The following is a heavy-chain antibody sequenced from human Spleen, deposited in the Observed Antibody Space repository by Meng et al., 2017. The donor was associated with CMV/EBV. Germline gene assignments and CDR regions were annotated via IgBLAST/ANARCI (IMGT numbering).Heavy chain of an antibody. CDR2: IKPDGSET. V-gene: IGHV3-7*03. Sequence: GGSLRLSCAASGFTFSTYWMSWVRQAPGKGLEWVTNIKPDGSETYYVDSVKGRFTISRDNAKNSLYLQMNSLRAEDTALYYCAKGYDSGSMYYFDYWGQGTLVTVSS. J-gene: IGHJ4*02. CDR1: GFTFSTYW. D-gene: IGHD1-26*01. CDR3: AKGYDSGSMYYFDY.